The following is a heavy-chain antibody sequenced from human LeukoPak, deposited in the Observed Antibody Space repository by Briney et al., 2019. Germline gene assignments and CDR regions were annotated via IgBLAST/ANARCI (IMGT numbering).Heavy chain of an antibody. CDR2: IKQDGSEK. V-gene: IGHV3-7*01. J-gene: IGHJ4*02. Sequence: GGSLRLSCAVSGFGVSGYWMTWVRQAPGKGLEWVANIKQDGSEKNHVDSVKGRFTISRDNAENSLFLQMNSLRVEDTAVYYCAREWQGGIAAAGTRIEGDYWGQGTLVAVSS. CDR1: GFGVSGYW. CDR3: AREWQGGIAAAGTRIEGDY. D-gene: IGHD6-13*01.